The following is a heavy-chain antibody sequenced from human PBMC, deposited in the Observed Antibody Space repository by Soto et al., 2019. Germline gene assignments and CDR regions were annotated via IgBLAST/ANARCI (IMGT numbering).Heavy chain of an antibody. CDR2: ISSSGSTI. CDR1: GXXFGDXY. D-gene: IGHD3-22*01. J-gene: IGHJ4*02. V-gene: IGHV3-11*01. Sequence: GGXLRVXCAASGXXFGDXYVSWXRQAPGKGLEWVSYISSSGSTIYYADSVKGRFTISRDNAKNSLYLQMNSLRAEDTAVYYCARSHLYYDSSGYPDYWGQGTLVTVSS. CDR3: ARSHLYYDSSGYPDY.